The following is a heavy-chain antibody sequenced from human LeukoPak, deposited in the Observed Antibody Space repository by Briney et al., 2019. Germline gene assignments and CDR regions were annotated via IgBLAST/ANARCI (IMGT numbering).Heavy chain of an antibody. CDR1: GGTFSSYA. J-gene: IGHJ4*02. D-gene: IGHD6-19*01. CDR3: AEIAVAGSGEHDY. CDR2: IIPIFGIA. V-gene: IGHV1-69*04. Sequence: SVKVSCKASGGTFSSYAISWVRQAPGQGLEWMGRIIPIFGIANYAQKFQGRVTIAADKSTSTAYMELSSLRSEDTAVYYCAEIAVAGSGEHDYWGQGTLVTVSS.